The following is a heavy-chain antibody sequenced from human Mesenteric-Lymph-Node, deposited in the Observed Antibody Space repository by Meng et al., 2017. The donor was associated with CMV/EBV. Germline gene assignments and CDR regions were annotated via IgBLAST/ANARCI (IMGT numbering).Heavy chain of an antibody. CDR2: ISSSGTTI. V-gene: IGHV3-11*01. Sequence: GFTFSDYYMTWSRQAPGKRLEWVSYISSSGTTIYYADSVKGRFTISRDNAKNSLSLQMNSLRAEDTAVYYCARDRDVRNRDLGAFDIWGQGTMVTVSS. CDR3: ARDRDVRNRDLGAFDI. J-gene: IGHJ3*02. CDR1: GFTFSDYY. D-gene: IGHD5-24*01.